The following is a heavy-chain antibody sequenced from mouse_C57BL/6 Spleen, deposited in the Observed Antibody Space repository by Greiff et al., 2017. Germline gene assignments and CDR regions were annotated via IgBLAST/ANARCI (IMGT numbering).Heavy chain of an antibody. CDR2: ISSGGDYI. D-gene: IGHD4-1*01. Sequence: EVKLMESGEGLVKPGGSLKLSCAASGFTFSSYAMSWVRQTPEKRLEWVAYISSGGDYIYYADTVKGRFTISRDNARNTLYLQMSSLKSEDTAMYYCTRGGELGTYYFDYWGQGTTLTVSS. CDR1: GFTFSSYA. J-gene: IGHJ2*01. CDR3: TRGGELGTYYFDY. V-gene: IGHV5-9-1*02.